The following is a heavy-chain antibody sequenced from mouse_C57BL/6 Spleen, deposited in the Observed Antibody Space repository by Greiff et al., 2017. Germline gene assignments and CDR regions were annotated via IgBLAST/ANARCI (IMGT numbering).Heavy chain of an antibody. CDR1: GYTFTDYY. CDR3: ARGRRRWYIDD. Sequence: VQLQQSGAELVKPGASVKLSCTASGYTFTDYYMHWVKQRPGQGLEWIGRIDPEDGGTKYAQKFKGKATMTVDTSSSTAYLQLSSLTSEDTAVYYCARGRRRWYIDDWGKGTAVTVSS. CDR2: IDPEDGGT. J-gene: IGHJ1*03. D-gene: IGHD1-2*01. V-gene: IGHV14-1*01.